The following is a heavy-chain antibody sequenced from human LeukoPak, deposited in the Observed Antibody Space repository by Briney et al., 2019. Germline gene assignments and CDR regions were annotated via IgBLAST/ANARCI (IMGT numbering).Heavy chain of an antibody. D-gene: IGHD1-26*01. J-gene: IGHJ4*02. CDR3: AKIQGGVGASFDY. CDR2: VSGIGDST. V-gene: IGHV3-23*01. Sequence: GGSLRLSCAGSGFTFSSYAMSGVRQAPGKGLEWVSAVSGIGDSTYYTDSVKGRFTISRDNSKSTLYLQMNSLSAEDTAVYYCAKIQGGVGASFDYWGQGTLVTVSS. CDR1: GFTFSSYA.